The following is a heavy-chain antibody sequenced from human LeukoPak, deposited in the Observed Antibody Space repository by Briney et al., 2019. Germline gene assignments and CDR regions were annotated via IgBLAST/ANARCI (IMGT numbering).Heavy chain of an antibody. CDR2: IYYSGST. CDR1: VGSISSGSYY. J-gene: IGHJ5*02. D-gene: IGHD4-17*01. Sequence: SETLSLTCTVSVGSISSGSYYWSWIRQPPGKGLEWIGYIYYSGSTNYNPSLKSRVTISVDTSKNQFSLKLSSVTAADTAVYYCARVSVTTETDWFDPWGQGTLVTVSS. CDR3: ARVSVTTETDWFDP. V-gene: IGHV4-61*01.